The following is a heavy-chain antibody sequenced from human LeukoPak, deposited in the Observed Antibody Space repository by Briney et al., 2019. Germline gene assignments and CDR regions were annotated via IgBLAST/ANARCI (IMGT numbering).Heavy chain of an antibody. CDR2: IYTSGST. V-gene: IGHV4-4*07. CDR3: ARPGVGSGRYGAFDI. D-gene: IGHD5-18*01. CDR1: GGSISGYY. J-gene: IGHJ3*02. Sequence: PSETLSLTCTVSGGSISGYYWSWIRRPAGKGLEWIGRIYTSGSTNYNPSLKSRVTISLDTSKNQFSLKLSSVTAADTAVYYCARPGVGSGRYGAFDIWGQGTLVAVSS.